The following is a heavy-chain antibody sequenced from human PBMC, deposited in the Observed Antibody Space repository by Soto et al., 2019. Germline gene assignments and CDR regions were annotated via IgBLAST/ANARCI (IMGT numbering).Heavy chain of an antibody. CDR1: GFTFSRDW. V-gene: IGHV3-7*04. CDR2: IKQDGSQK. J-gene: IGHJ3*02. Sequence: PGGSLRLSCAASGFTFSRDWMSWVRQAPGKELEWVANIKQDGSQKYYVDSVKGRFTISRDNAKNSLDLQMNSLSAEDTAVYYCARAFSHAFDIRGQGTMVTVSS. CDR3: ARAFSHAFDI.